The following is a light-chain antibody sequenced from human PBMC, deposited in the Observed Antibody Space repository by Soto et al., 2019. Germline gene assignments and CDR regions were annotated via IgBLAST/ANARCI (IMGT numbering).Light chain of an antibody. Sequence: QSVLTQPPSVSGAPGQRVTISCTGSSSNIGAGYDVHWYQQLPGTAPKLLIYVNSNRPSGVPDRFSGSKPGTSASLAITGLQAEDEADYYCQSYDSSLSGYYVFGTGTKLTVL. J-gene: IGLJ1*01. V-gene: IGLV1-40*01. CDR3: QSYDSSLSGYYV. CDR2: VNS. CDR1: SSNIGAGYD.